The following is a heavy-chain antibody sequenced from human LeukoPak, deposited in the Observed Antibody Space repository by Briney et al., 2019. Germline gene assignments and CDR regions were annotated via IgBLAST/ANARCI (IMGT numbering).Heavy chain of an antibody. J-gene: IGHJ4*02. CDR3: ASRRSGYYPGY. V-gene: IGHV3-21*01. CDR2: ISSSSSYI. Sequence: PGGSLRLSCAASGFTFSSYSMNWVRQAPGKGLEWVSSISSSSSYIYYADSVKGRFTISRDNAKNSLYLQMNSLRVEDTAVYYCASRRSGYYPGYWGQGTLVTVSS. CDR1: GFTFSSYS. D-gene: IGHD3-22*01.